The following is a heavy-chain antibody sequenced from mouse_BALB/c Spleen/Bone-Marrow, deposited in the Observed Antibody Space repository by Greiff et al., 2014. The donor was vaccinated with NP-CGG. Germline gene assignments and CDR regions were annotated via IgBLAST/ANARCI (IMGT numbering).Heavy chain of an antibody. J-gene: IGHJ4*01. V-gene: IGHV5-6*02. CDR1: GFTFSSYG. CDR2: ISNGGTFT. CDR3: SRRQSGNYAMDY. Sequence: EVMLVESGGDLVKPGGSLKLSCAASGFTFSSYGSFWVRQTPDKRLEWVATISNGGTFTYYPDSVKGRFTISRDNAKNTLYLQMSSLKSEDTAMYYCSRRQSGNYAMDYWGQGTSVTVSS.